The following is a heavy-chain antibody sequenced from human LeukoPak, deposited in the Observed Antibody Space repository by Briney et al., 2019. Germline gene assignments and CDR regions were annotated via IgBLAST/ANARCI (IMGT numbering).Heavy chain of an antibody. V-gene: IGHV1-18*04. CDR2: ISAYNGNT. CDR3: ARDSGNPPPYYYYGMDV. Sequence: ASVKVSCKASGYTFTGYYMHWVRQAPGQGLEWMGWISAYNGNTNYAQKLQGRVTMTTDTSTSTAYMELRSLRSDDTAVYYCARDSGNPPPYYYYGMDVWGQGTTVTVSS. D-gene: IGHD1-1*01. J-gene: IGHJ6*02. CDR1: GYTFTGYY.